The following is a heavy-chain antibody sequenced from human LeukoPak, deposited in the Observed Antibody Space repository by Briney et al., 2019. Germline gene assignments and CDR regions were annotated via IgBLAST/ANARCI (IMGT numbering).Heavy chain of an antibody. CDR1: GYTFATYW. Sequence: GESLKISCKGSGYTFATYWIGWVRQMPGKGLEWMGIIYPGDSRTTYSPSFQGQVTISADKSISTAYLQWSSLKASDTAMYYCARLIRRGWGGATFDYWGQGTLVTVSS. CDR3: ARLIRRGWGGATFDY. J-gene: IGHJ4*02. V-gene: IGHV5-51*01. D-gene: IGHD1-26*01. CDR2: IYPGDSRT.